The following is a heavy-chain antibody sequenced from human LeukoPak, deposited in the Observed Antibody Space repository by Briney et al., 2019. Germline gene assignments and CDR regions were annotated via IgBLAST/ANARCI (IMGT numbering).Heavy chain of an antibody. CDR2: INPSTGST. V-gene: IGHV1-46*01. Sequence: GASVKVSCKASGYTFTRYYMHWVRQAHGQGLEWMGIINPSTGSTNYAQKFQGRVSMTRDASTRTVYMELSSLRSEDTAVFYCARSNEDLFDYWGQGTLVTVSS. CDR1: GYTFTRYY. D-gene: IGHD1-1*01. J-gene: IGHJ4*02. CDR3: ARSNEDLFDY.